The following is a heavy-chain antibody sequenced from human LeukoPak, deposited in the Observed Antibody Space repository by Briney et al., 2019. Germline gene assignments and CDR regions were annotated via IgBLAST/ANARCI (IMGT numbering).Heavy chain of an antibody. J-gene: IGHJ6*02. V-gene: IGHV1-69*13. D-gene: IGHD3-22*01. CDR1: GGTFSSYA. CDR2: IIPIFGTA. Sequence: ASVKVSCKASGGTFSSYAISWVRQAPGQGLEWMGGIIPIFGTANYAQKFQGRVTITADESTSTAYMELSSLRSEDTAVYYCARDGWPTYYYDSSGQPDYGMDVWGQGTTVTVSS. CDR3: ARDGWPTYYYDSSGQPDYGMDV.